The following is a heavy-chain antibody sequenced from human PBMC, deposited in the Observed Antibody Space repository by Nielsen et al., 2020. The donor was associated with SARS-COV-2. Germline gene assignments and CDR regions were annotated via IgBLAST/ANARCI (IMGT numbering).Heavy chain of an antibody. Sequence: GGSLRLSCAASGFTFSSYWMSWVRQAPGKGLEWVANIKQDGSEKYYADSVKGRFTISRDNSKNTLYLQMNSLRAEDTAVYYCAKHRGSPLLDFDYWGQGTLVTVSS. CDR3: AKHRGSPLLDFDY. CDR2: IKQDGSEK. J-gene: IGHJ4*02. V-gene: IGHV3-7*03. D-gene: IGHD3-10*01. CDR1: GFTFSSYW.